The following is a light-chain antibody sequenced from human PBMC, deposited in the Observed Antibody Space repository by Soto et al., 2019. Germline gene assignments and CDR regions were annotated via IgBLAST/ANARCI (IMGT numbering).Light chain of an antibody. CDR2: TDN. Sequence: QSVLAQPPSVSGTPGQRVTISCSGSSSNIGKNTVSWYQQLPGAAPKPLISTDNQRPSGVPDRFSGSKSGTSASLAISGLQSEDEADYYCAAWDNSLNGHVFGTGTKVTAL. J-gene: IGLJ1*01. CDR3: AAWDNSLNGHV. V-gene: IGLV1-44*01. CDR1: SSNIGKNT.